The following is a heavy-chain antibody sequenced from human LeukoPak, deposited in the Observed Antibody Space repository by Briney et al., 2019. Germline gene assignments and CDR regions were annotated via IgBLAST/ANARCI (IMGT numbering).Heavy chain of an antibody. V-gene: IGHV4-4*07. Sequence: SETLSLTCTVSGGSISSYYWSWIRQPAGKGLEWIGRIYTSGRTNYNPSLKSRVTMSVDTSKNQFSLKLSPVTAADTAVYYCARDQLAGDFAHWGQGTLVTVSS. CDR1: GGSISSYY. J-gene: IGHJ4*02. D-gene: IGHD4-17*01. CDR3: ARDQLAGDFAH. CDR2: IYTSGRT.